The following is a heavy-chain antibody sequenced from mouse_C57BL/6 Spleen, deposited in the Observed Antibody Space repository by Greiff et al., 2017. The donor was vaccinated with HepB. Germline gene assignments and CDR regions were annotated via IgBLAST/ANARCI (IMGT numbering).Heavy chain of an antibody. Sequence: EVQLVESGGGLVKPGGSLKLSCAASGFTFSSYAMSWVHQTPEKRLEWVATISDGGSYTYYPDNVKGRFTISRDNAKNNLYLQMSHLKSEDTAMYYCARDSIYYCWFAYWGQGTLVTVSA. CDR3: ARDSIYYCWFAY. CDR2: ISDGGSYT. J-gene: IGHJ3*01. V-gene: IGHV5-4*01. D-gene: IGHD2-1*01. CDR1: GFTFSSYA.